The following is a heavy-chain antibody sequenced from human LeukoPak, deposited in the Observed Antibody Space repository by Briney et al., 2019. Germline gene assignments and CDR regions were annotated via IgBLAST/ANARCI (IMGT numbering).Heavy chain of an antibody. J-gene: IGHJ4*02. V-gene: IGHV3-23*01. Sequence: GGSLRLSCAASGFTFSSYAMSWVRQAPGKGLEWVSAISGSGGSTYYADSVKGRFTISRDNSKNTLYLQVNSLRAEDTAVYYCPKIEAQPLYDSSGYYQDWGQGTLVTVSS. CDR1: GFTFSSYA. D-gene: IGHD3-22*01. CDR3: PKIEAQPLYDSSGYYQD. CDR2: ISGSGGST.